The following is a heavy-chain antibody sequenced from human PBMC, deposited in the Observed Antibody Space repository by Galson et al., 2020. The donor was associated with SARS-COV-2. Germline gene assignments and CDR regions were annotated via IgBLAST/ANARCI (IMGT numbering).Heavy chain of an antibody. D-gene: IGHD2-2*01. CDR1: GGFINSYY. V-gene: IGHV4-59*01. CDR2: IYYSGTTT. J-gene: IGHJ6*02. CDR3: ARDFRSPWHQPLYGMDV. Sequence: SQTLSLTCAVSGGFINSYYWHWIRQPPGKGLEWIGYIYYSGTTTNYSPSLKSRVTMSVDTSKNQFTLSLSSVTAADTAVYYCARDFRSPWHQPLYGMDVWGQGTTVTVSS.